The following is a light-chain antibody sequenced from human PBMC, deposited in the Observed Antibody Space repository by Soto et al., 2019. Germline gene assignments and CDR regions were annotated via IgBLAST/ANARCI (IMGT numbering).Light chain of an antibody. CDR1: QSVSSSY. J-gene: IGKJ3*01. Sequence: EIVLTQSPGTLSLSPGERATLSCRTSQSVSSSYLAWYQQKPGQAPRLLIYDTSDRATGIPDRFSASGSGTDFTLTISILEPEDFAVYYCQHYGTSALFGPGTKVDIK. CDR2: DTS. CDR3: QHYGTSAL. V-gene: IGKV3-20*01.